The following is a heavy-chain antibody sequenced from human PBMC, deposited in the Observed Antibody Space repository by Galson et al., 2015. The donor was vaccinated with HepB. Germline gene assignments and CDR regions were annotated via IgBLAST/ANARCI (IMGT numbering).Heavy chain of an antibody. CDR1: GFTFSSYG. CDR2: ISYDGSNK. V-gene: IGHV3-30*18. Sequence: SLRLSCAASGFTFSSYGMHWVRQAPGEGLEWVAVISYDGSNKYYSDSVKGRFTISRDNSKNTLYLQMNSLRAEDTAVYYCAKDRSSSFGYMDVWGKGTTVTVPS. J-gene: IGHJ6*03. CDR3: AKDRSSSFGYMDV. D-gene: IGHD6-6*01.